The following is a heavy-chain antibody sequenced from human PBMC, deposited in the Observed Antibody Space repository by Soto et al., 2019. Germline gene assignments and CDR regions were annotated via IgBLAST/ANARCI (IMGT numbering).Heavy chain of an antibody. V-gene: IGHV4-31*03. CDR2: IYYSGST. CDR3: ASLARYCSGGSCYWDYYGMDV. Sequence: SETLSLTCTVSGGSISSGGYYWSWIRQHPGKGLEWIGYIYYSGSTYYNPSLKSRVTISVDTSKNQFSLKLSSVTAADTAVYYCASLARYCSGGSCYWDYYGMDVWGQGTTVTVSS. CDR1: GGSISSGGYY. D-gene: IGHD2-15*01. J-gene: IGHJ6*02.